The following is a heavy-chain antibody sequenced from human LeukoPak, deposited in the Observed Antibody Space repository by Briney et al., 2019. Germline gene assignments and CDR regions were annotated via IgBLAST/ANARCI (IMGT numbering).Heavy chain of an antibody. J-gene: IGHJ4*02. CDR3: ARQYSYGSLLFDY. CDR1: GYTFTGYY. V-gene: IGHV1-2*06. CDR2: INPNSGGT. Sequence: GASVKVSCKASGYTFTGYYMHWVRQAPGQGLEWMGRINPNSGGTNYAQKFQGRVTMTRDTSISTAYMELSRLRSDDTAAYYCARQYSYGSLLFDYWGQGTLVTVSS. D-gene: IGHD5-18*01.